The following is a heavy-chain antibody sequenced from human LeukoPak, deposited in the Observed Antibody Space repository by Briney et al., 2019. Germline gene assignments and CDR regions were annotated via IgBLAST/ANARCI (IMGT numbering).Heavy chain of an antibody. CDR2: INPNSGNT. D-gene: IGHD3-22*01. V-gene: IGHV1-8*03. Sequence: ASVKVSCKASGYTFTGYYMHWVRQAPGQGLEWMGWINPNSGNTGYAQKFQGRVTITRNTSISTAYMELSSLRSEDTALYYCATFDSSGYRPLDYRGQGTLVTVSS. CDR1: GYTFTGYY. CDR3: ATFDSSGYRPLDY. J-gene: IGHJ4*02.